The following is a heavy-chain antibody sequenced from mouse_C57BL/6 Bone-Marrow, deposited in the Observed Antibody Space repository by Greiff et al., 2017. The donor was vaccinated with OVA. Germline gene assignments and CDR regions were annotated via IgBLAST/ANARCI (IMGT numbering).Heavy chain of an antibody. Sequence: EVQLQQSGPELVKPGASVKISCKASGYSFTGYYMNWVKQSPEKSLEWIGEINPSTGGTTYNQKFKAKATLTVDKSSSTAYMQLKSLTSEDSAVYYCARGLITTVVADWYFDVWGTGTKVTVSS. V-gene: IGHV1-42*01. CDR3: ARGLITTVVADWYFDV. J-gene: IGHJ1*03. CDR2: INPSTGGT. D-gene: IGHD1-1*01. CDR1: GYSFTGYY.